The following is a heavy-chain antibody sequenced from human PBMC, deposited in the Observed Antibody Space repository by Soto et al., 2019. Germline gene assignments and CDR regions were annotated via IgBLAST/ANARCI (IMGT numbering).Heavy chain of an antibody. D-gene: IGHD6-19*01. CDR1: GFTFSSYG. V-gene: IGHV3-30*03. Sequence: QVQLVESGGGVVQPGRSLRLSCAASGFTFSSYGMHWVRQAPGKGLEWVAVISYDGSNKYYADSVKGRFTISRDNSNNTLYLQMNSLRAEDTAVYYCGREGRSGWYGGDYWGQGTLVTVSS. CDR2: ISYDGSNK. J-gene: IGHJ4*02. CDR3: GREGRSGWYGGDY.